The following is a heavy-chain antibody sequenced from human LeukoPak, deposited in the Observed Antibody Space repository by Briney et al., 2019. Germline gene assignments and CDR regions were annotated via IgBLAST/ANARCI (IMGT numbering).Heavy chain of an antibody. CDR3: ARRDPNSDGSDLFDY. Sequence: PGGSLRLYCAASGFTFSDYYMSWIRQAPGKGREWVSYISSSGSTIYYADSVKGRFTISRDNAKNSLYLQMNSLRAEDTAVYYCARRDPNSDGSDLFDYWGQGTLVTASS. J-gene: IGHJ4*02. CDR1: GFTFSDYY. V-gene: IGHV3-11*01. D-gene: IGHD2-21*02. CDR2: ISSSGSTI.